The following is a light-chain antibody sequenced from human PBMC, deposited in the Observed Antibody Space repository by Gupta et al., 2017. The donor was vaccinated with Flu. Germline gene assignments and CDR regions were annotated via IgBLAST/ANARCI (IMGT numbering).Light chain of an antibody. CDR3: QQSDRDHHN. J-gene: IGKJ2*01. CDR2: AAS. CDR1: QDIGNY. V-gene: IGKV1-39*01. Sequence: DIQMTQSPSSLSASLGDRITIRCRASQDIGNYLNWYQVKPGRPPRLLIYAASRLQGGVPSRFSGSGFETDFTLTITTLQPEDFATSYCQQSDRDHHNLGQGTKLEIK.